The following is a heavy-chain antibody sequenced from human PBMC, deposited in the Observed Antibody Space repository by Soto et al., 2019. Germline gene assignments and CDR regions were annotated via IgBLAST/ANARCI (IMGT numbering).Heavy chain of an antibody. CDR1: GFTFGDYA. CDR3: TSIADYYDSSGWYYYYGMDV. D-gene: IGHD3-22*01. V-gene: IGHV3-49*04. CDR2: IRSKAYGGTT. Sequence: PGGSLRLSCTASGFTFGDYAMSWVRQAPGKGLEWLGFIRSKAYGGTTEYAASVKGRFTISRDDSKSIAYLQMNSLKTEDTAVYYCTSIADYYDSSGWYYYYGMDVWGQGTTVTVSS. J-gene: IGHJ6*02.